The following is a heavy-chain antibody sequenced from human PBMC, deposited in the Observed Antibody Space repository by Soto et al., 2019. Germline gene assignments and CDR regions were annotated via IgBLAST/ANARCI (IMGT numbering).Heavy chain of an antibody. CDR2: IYYSGST. Sequence: PSETLSLTCTVSGGSISSYYWSWIRQPPGKGLEWIGYIYYSGSTNYNPSLKSRVTISVDTSKNQFSLKLSSVTAADTAVYYCARVNMVRGVIITTYYFDYWGQGTLVTVSS. D-gene: IGHD3-10*01. J-gene: IGHJ4*02. CDR3: ARVNMVRGVIITTYYFDY. V-gene: IGHV4-59*01. CDR1: GGSISSYY.